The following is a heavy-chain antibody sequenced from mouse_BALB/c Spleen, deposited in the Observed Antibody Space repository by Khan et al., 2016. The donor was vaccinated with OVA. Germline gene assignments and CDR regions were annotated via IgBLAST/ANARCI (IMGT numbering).Heavy chain of an antibody. V-gene: IGHV5-9*03. CDR1: GFTFSSFT. CDR2: ISSGGDNT. J-gene: IGHJ3*01. CDR3: ARSNYGPFAY. D-gene: IGHD1-1*02. Sequence: VELVESGGGLVKPGGSLKLSCAASGFTFSSFTMSWVRQTPEKRLEWVASISSGGDNTYYQDSVKGRFPLSRDKAKNNLYLQMSSLRSEDTALYYCARSNYGPFAYWGQGTLVTVSA.